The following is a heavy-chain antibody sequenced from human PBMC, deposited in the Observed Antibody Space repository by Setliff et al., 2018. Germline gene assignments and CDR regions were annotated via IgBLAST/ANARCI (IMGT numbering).Heavy chain of an antibody. CDR2: FFRRGST. CDR1: GYSINSGYY. J-gene: IGHJ4*02. Sequence: SETLSLTCVVSGYSINSGYYWGWIRQTPQKGLEWIATFFRRGSTYYNPSLQSRVSISVDTSKNQFSLKLSSVTAADTAVYYCARGGQQLYYFDYWGQGTLVTVSS. V-gene: IGHV4-38-2*01. CDR3: ARGGQQLYYFDY. D-gene: IGHD6-13*01.